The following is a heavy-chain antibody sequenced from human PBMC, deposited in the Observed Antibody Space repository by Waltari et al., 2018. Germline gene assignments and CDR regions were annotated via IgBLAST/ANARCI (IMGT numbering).Heavy chain of an antibody. Sequence: EVQLVESGGGLVQPGGSLRLSCAASGFTVSSNYMSWVRRAPGKGLGWVSVIYSGGSTYYADSVKGRFTISRDNSKNTLYLQMNSLRAEDTAVYYCARDTMVRGDPYFDYWGQGTLVTVSS. D-gene: IGHD3-10*01. J-gene: IGHJ4*02. CDR2: IYSGGST. V-gene: IGHV3-66*02. CDR3: ARDTMVRGDPYFDY. CDR1: GFTVSSNY.